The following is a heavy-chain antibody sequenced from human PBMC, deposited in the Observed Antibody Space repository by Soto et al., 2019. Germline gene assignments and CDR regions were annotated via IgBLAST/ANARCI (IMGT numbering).Heavy chain of an antibody. Sequence: GGSLRLSCAASGFTFSSYSMNWVRQAPGKGLEWVSSISSSSSYIYYADSVKGRFTISRDNAKNSLYLQMNSLRAEDTAVYYCARACGGSCYGYYYYYYMDVWGKGTTVTVSS. D-gene: IGHD2-15*01. J-gene: IGHJ6*03. CDR1: GFTFSSYS. V-gene: IGHV3-21*01. CDR2: ISSSSSYI. CDR3: ARACGGSCYGYYYYYYMDV.